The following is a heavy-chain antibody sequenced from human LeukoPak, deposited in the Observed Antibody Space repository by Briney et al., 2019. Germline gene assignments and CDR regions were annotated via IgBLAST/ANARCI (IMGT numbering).Heavy chain of an antibody. Sequence: GGSLRLTCEASGFTFRSYWMHWVRQAPGRGLMWVSRIETDGSSTNYADSVKGRFTISRDNARNTVYLQMNSLRADDTAVYYCARDPSSWNGFFDSWGQGTLVTVSS. CDR1: GFTFRSYW. D-gene: IGHD6-13*01. CDR3: ARDPSSWNGFFDS. CDR2: IETDGSST. J-gene: IGHJ4*02. V-gene: IGHV3-74*01.